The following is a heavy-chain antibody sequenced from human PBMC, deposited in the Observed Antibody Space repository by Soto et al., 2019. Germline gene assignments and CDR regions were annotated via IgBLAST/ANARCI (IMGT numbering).Heavy chain of an antibody. D-gene: IGHD6-19*01. CDR2: IYYSGST. CDR3: ARDQGSGWYDY. V-gene: IGHV4-59*01. CDR1: GGSISSYY. Sequence: SETLSLTCTVSGGSISSYYWSWIRQPPGKGLEWIGYIYYSGSTNYNPPLKSRVTISVDTSKNQFSLKLSSVTAADTAVYYCARDQGSGWYDYWGQGTLVTVSS. J-gene: IGHJ4*02.